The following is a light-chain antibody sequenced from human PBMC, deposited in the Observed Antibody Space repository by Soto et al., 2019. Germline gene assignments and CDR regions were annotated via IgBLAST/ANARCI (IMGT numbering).Light chain of an antibody. CDR3: QHYNNWPPWT. V-gene: IGKV3-15*01. Sequence: EIVMTQSPATLSVSPGERATLSCRASQSVSSNLAWYQQKPGQAPRLLIYGASTRAPGIPARFSGSGSETEFTLTISSLQSEDFAVYYCQHYNNWPPWTFGQGTKVDI. J-gene: IGKJ1*01. CDR2: GAS. CDR1: QSVSSN.